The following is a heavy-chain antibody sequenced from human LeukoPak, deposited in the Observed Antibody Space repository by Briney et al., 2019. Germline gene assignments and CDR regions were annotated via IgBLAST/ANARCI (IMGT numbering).Heavy chain of an antibody. CDR2: ISHDGSLK. J-gene: IGHJ3*01. Sequence: GRSLRLSCAASGFSFSNFGMHWVRQAPGKGLEWVAVISHDGSLKYYLDSVKGRFTISRDNSKNTLCLQMDSLRVEDTAVYYCAKKNSYGSGAGDPLDVWGHGTLVTVSS. D-gene: IGHD3-10*01. CDR1: GFSFSNFG. V-gene: IGHV3-30*18. CDR3: AKKNSYGSGAGDPLDV.